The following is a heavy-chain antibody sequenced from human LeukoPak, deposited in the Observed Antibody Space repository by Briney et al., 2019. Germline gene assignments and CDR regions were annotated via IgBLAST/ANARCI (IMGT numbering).Heavy chain of an antibody. D-gene: IGHD1-14*01. V-gene: IGHV3-9*01. CDR1: GFTFDDYA. J-gene: IGHJ4*02. CDR2: ICWNSGSI. Sequence: GGSLRLSCAASGFTFDDYAMHWVRQAPGKGLEWVSGICWNSGSIGYADSVKGRFTISRDNAKNSLYLQMNSLRAEDTALYYCAKASDAAGRRGYFGYWGQGTLVTVSS. CDR3: AKASDAAGRRGYFGY.